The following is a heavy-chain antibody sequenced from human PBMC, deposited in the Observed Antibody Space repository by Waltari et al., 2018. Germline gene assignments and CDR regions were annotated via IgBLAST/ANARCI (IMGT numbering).Heavy chain of an antibody. D-gene: IGHD5-12*01. V-gene: IGHV3-30*02. CDR1: GFTFSSYG. Sequence: QVQLVESGGGVVQPGGSLRLSCAASGFTFSSYGMHWVRQAPGKGLEWVAFIRYDGSNKYYADSVKGRFTISRDNSKNTLYLQMNSLRAEDTAVYYCAKAPYGGYDSADWGQGTLVTVSS. CDR2: IRYDGSNK. CDR3: AKAPYGGYDSAD. J-gene: IGHJ4*02.